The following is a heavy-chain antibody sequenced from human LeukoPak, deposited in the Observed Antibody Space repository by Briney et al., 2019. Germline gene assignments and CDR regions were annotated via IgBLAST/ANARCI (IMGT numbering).Heavy chain of an antibody. CDR3: AKSTYSSGWLY. CDR1: GYTFTGYY. V-gene: IGHV1-2*02. D-gene: IGHD6-19*01. CDR2: INPNSGGT. J-gene: IGHJ4*02. Sequence: ASVKVSCKASGYTFTGYYMHWVRQAPGQGLEWMGWINPNSGGTSYAQKFQGRVTMTRDTSISTAYMELSRLRSDDTAVYYCAKSTYSSGWLYWGQGTLVTVSS.